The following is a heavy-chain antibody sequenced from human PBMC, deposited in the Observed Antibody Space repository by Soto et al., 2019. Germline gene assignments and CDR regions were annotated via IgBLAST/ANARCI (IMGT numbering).Heavy chain of an antibody. CDR3: VREAIVESTVPHNWVDY. V-gene: IGHV3-33*01. CDR2: IWHDGSDK. J-gene: IGHJ5*01. CDR1: GLTFSSYG. Sequence: QVQLVESGGGVVQPGTSLRLSCAASGLTFSSYGMHWVRQAPGKGLEWVAVIWHDGSDKYYVDSVKGRFTISRDNSKNTVVLNMNSLSAEDKAVYYCVREAIVESTVPHNWVDYWGQGTLVTVSS. D-gene: IGHD2-2*01.